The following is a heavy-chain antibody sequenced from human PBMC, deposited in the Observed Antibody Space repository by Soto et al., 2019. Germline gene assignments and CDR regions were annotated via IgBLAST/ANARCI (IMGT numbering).Heavy chain of an antibody. D-gene: IGHD2-2*01. V-gene: IGHV1-69*01. J-gene: IGHJ5*02. Sequence: QVPLVQSGAEVKKPGSSVKVSCKASGGTFSSYAISWVRQAPGQGLEWMGGIIPIFGTANYAQKFQGRVTITADESTSTAYMELSSLRSVDTAVYYCARGHQDIVVVPAATDWFDPWGQGTLVTVSS. CDR3: ARGHQDIVVVPAATDWFDP. CDR1: GGTFSSYA. CDR2: IIPIFGTA.